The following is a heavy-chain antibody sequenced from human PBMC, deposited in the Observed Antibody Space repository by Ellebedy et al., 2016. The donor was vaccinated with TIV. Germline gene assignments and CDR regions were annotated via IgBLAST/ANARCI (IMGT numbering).Heavy chain of an antibody. CDR1: GFTFDDYA. CDR3: AREGQLWSPFDY. J-gene: IGHJ4*02. Sequence: SLKISXAASGFTFDDYAMHWVRQAPGKGLEWVSGISWNSGSIGYADSVKGRFTISRDNAKNSLYLQMNSLRDEDTAVYYCAREGQLWSPFDYWGQGTLVTVSS. V-gene: IGHV3-9*01. D-gene: IGHD5-18*01. CDR2: ISWNSGSI.